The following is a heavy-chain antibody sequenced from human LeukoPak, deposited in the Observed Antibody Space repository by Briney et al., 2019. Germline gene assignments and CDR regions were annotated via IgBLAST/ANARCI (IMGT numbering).Heavy chain of an antibody. Sequence: SETLSLTCAVSGGSISSNSYYWGWIRQPPGKGLEWIGSIYYSGSTYYNPSLKSRVTISVDTSKNQFSLKLSSVTAADTAVYYCARGVRYYGSGSWFDPWGQGTLVTVSS. CDR1: GGSISSNSYY. D-gene: IGHD3-10*01. J-gene: IGHJ5*02. V-gene: IGHV4-39*07. CDR3: ARGVRYYGSGSWFDP. CDR2: IYYSGST.